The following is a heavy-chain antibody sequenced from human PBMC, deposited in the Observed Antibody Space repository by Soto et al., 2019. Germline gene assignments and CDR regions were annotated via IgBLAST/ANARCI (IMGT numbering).Heavy chain of an antibody. D-gene: IGHD5-18*01. CDR1: GYTFTSYG. CDR2: ISGYNGNT. V-gene: IGHV1-18*04. Sequence: GASVKVSCKASGYTFTSYGISWVRQAPGQGLEWMGWISGYNGNTNYAQKLQCRVTMPTDTSTSTAYMELRSLRSDDTAVYYCARVMKGIQLWSSTYYFDYWGQGTLVTVSS. J-gene: IGHJ4*02. CDR3: ARVMKGIQLWSSTYYFDY.